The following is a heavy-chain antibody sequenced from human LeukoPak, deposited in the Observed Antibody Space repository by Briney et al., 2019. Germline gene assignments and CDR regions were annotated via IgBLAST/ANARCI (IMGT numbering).Heavy chain of an antibody. D-gene: IGHD2-15*01. J-gene: IGHJ6*02. CDR3: AKGAAYGMDV. Sequence: GGSLRLSCAPSGFTFNIYGTHSVRQTPDKRLYWVAFIQNDGSNYYQTDSVNGRFTISRDNSKNTIHLQMNSLRAEDTAVYYCAKGAAYGMDVWGQGTTVTVSS. V-gene: IGHV3-30*02. CDR2: IQNDGSNY. CDR1: GFTFNIYG.